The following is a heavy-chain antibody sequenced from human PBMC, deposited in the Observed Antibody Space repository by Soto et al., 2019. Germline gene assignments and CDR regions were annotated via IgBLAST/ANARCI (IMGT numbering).Heavy chain of an antibody. D-gene: IGHD3-3*01. CDR3: AKEGRSYDNFWSGSVGSFDI. J-gene: IGHJ3*02. CDR2: ISYDGSNK. CDR1: GVSFSNHA. V-gene: IGHV3-30*02. Sequence: QGQLVESGGGVFQPGRSLRLSCIGSGVSFSNHAMHWVCQAPGKGLEWVAYISYDGSNKAYAASVQGRVTISRDNSKNMVALQVNSLRVEDSGVFHCAKEGRSYDNFWSGSVGSFDIWGRGTAVTVSS.